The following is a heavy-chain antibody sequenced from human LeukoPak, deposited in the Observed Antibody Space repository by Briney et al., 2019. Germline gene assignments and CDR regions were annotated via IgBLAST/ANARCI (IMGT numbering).Heavy chain of an antibody. V-gene: IGHV4-59*11. Sequence: SETLSLTCTVSGGSISSHYWSWIRQPPGKGLEWIGYICYSGSTNYNPSLKSRVTISVDTSKNQFSLKLSSVTAADTAVYYCARGPGVPAAIGDVWGKGTTVTVSS. J-gene: IGHJ6*04. D-gene: IGHD2-2*02. CDR1: GGSISSHY. CDR3: ARGPGVPAAIGDV. CDR2: ICYSGST.